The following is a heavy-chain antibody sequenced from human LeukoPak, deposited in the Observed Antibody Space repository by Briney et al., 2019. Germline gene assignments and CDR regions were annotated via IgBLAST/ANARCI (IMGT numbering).Heavy chain of an antibody. D-gene: IGHD6-13*01. CDR2: IYYSGST. J-gene: IGHJ4*02. V-gene: IGHV4-59*01. CDR1: GFTFSSYA. CDR3: ARNLGGSSWVFDY. Sequence: PGGSLRLSCSASGFTFSSYAMHWVRQAPGKGLEWIGYIYYSGSTNYNPSLKSRATISVDTSKNQFSLKLSSVTAADTAVYYCARNLGGSSWVFDYWGQGTLVTVSS.